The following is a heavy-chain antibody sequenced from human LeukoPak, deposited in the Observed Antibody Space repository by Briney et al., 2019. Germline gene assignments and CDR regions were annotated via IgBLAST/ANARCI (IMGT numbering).Heavy chain of an antibody. CDR2: IIPIFGTA. Sequence: SVKVSCKASGGTFSSYAISWVRQAPGQGLEWMGGIIPIFGTANYAQKFQGRVTITADESTSTAYMELSSLRSEDTAVYYCARAVKGGCSSTSCYYIRLGYFDYWGQGTLVTVSS. J-gene: IGHJ4*02. CDR3: ARAVKGGCSSTSCYYIRLGYFDY. V-gene: IGHV1-69*13. CDR1: GGTFSSYA. D-gene: IGHD2-2*01.